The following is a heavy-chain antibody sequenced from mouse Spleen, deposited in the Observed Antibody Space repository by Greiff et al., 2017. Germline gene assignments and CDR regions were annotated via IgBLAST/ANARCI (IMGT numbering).Heavy chain of an antibody. J-gene: IGHJ2*01. Sequence: VQLQQPGTELVKPGASVKLSCKASGYTFTSYWMHWVKQRPGQGLEWIGNINPSNGGTNYNEKFKSKATLTVDKSSSTAYMQLSSLTSEDSAVYYCAREGKWYSPMYYFDYWGQGTTLTVSS. V-gene: IGHV1-53*01. CDR3: AREGKWYSPMYYFDY. CDR2: INPSNGGT. CDR1: GYTFTSYW. D-gene: IGHD2-1*01.